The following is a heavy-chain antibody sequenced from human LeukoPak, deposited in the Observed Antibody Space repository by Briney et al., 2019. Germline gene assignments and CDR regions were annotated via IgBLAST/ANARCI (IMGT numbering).Heavy chain of an antibody. CDR1: GGSFSNHY. D-gene: IGHD1-26*01. CDR3: ARHGTLGSTTYPLDY. J-gene: IGHJ4*02. CDR2: IYYSGST. Sequence: PSETLSLTCSVSGGSFSNHYWSWIRQPPGKGLEWIGNIYYSGSTNYSPSLKSRVTISVDTSKNQFSLKLSSVTAADTAVYYCARHGTLGSTTYPLDYWGQGALVTVSS. V-gene: IGHV4-59*08.